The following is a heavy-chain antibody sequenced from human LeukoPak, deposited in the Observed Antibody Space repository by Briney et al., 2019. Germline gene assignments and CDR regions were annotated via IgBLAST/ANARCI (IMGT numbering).Heavy chain of an antibody. V-gene: IGHV4-30-2*01. J-gene: IGHJ4*02. CDR3: ARDHVPPYYFDY. CDR1: GGSISSGGYS. D-gene: IGHD3-10*02. CDR2: IYHSGST. Sequence: SQTLSLTCAVSGGSISSGGYSWSWIRQPPGKGLEWIGYIYHSGSTYYNPSLKSRVTISVDRSKNRFSLKLSSVTAADTAVYYCARDHVPPYYFDYWGQGTLVTVSS.